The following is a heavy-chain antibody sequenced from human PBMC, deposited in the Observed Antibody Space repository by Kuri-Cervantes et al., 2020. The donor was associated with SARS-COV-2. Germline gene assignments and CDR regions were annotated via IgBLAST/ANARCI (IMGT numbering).Heavy chain of an antibody. CDR3: AKYGTDDYLSTYFGRGTWFDP. J-gene: IGHJ5*02. CDR2: IYKSGST. CDR1: GGSIGTYY. V-gene: IGHV4-59*01. Sequence: LRLSCLVSGGSIGTYYWSWIRQSPGKGLEWIGDIYKSGSTKTNPSLKTRVTISVDTSKNQFSLRLTPVTAADTAVYFCAKYGTDDYLSTYFGRGTWFDPWGQGTLVTVSS. D-gene: IGHD3-3*01.